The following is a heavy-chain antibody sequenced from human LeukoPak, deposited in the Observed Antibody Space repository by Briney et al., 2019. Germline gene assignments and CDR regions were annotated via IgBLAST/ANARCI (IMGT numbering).Heavy chain of an antibody. Sequence: ASVKVSCKASRGTFSSYAISWVRQAPGQGLEWMGGIIPIFGTANYAQKFQGRVTITADESTSTAYMELSSLRSEDTAVYYCARGYCSSTSCYGGGYWGQGTLVTVSS. J-gene: IGHJ4*02. CDR2: IIPIFGTA. CDR1: RGTFSSYA. D-gene: IGHD2-2*01. CDR3: ARGYCSSTSCYGGGY. V-gene: IGHV1-69*13.